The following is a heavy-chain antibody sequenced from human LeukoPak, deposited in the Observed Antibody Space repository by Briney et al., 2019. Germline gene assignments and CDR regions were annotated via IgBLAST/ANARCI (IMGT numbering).Heavy chain of an antibody. J-gene: IGHJ5*02. CDR2: TYYRSKWYN. CDR1: GDSVSSNSAA. Sequence: SQTLSLTCAISGDSVSSNSAAWNWIRQSPSRGLEWLGRTYYRSKWYNDYSTSVKSRITINPDTSKNQFSLQLTSVTPEDTALYFCVRSEAQYQLLSGRLGHWFDPWGQGTLVSVSS. CDR3: VRSEAQYQLLSGRLGHWFDP. D-gene: IGHD2-2*01. V-gene: IGHV6-1*01.